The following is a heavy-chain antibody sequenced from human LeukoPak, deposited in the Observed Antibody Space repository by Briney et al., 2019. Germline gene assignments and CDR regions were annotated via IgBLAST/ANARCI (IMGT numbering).Heavy chain of an antibody. CDR3: TRGSTYGTFDY. CDR1: GFTFSGST. Sequence: GGSLRLSCAASGFTFSGSTIHGVRQASGKGLEWVGHIRSKANNYATEYAASLKGRFTISRDDSKNTAFLQMNSLKTEDTAVYYCTRGSTYGTFDYWGQGTLVIVSS. J-gene: IGHJ4*02. D-gene: IGHD2-2*01. CDR2: IRSKANNYAT. V-gene: IGHV3-73*01.